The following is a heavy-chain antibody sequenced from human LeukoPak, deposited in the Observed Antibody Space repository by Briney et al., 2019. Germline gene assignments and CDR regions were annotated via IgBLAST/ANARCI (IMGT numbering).Heavy chain of an antibody. J-gene: IGHJ4*02. CDR3: ARAPQTKRGYSYGHLDY. CDR1: GYTFTSYY. V-gene: IGHV1-46*01. Sequence: ASMKVSCKASGYTFTSYYMHWVRQAPGQGLEWMGIINPSGGSTSYAQKFQGRVTMTRDTSTSTVYMELSSLRSEDTAVYYCARAPQTKRGYSYGHLDYWGQGTLVTVSS. CDR2: INPSGGST. D-gene: IGHD5-18*01.